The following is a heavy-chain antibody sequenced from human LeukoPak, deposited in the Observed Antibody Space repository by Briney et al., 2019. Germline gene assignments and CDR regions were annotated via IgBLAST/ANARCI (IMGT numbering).Heavy chain of an antibody. CDR1: GFTFSSYA. CDR3: AKGGIAAAGTSFYFYA. Sequence: GGSLSLTCAASGFTFSSYALSWVRQAPGKGLEWVSGISGSGSGTYYPDSVKGRFTISRDNSKNTLYLQRNSLRAEDTAVYYCAKGGIAAAGTSFYFYAWVQGTLVTVSS. V-gene: IGHV3-23*01. CDR2: ISGSGSGT. D-gene: IGHD6-13*01. J-gene: IGHJ4*02.